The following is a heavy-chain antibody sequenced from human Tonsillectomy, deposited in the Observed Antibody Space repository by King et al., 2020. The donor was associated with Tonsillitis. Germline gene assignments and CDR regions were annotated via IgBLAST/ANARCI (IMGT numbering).Heavy chain of an antibody. CDR2: ISYTGTT. CDR3: ARASRGDWNIESFDS. J-gene: IGHJ4*02. Sequence: QLQESGPGLVKPSQTLSLTCAVSNGSINGGGYSWSWIRQPPGKGLECLGYISYTGTTYYKPSLESRVTISVDTSEDQFSLRLTSVTAADTAVYYCARASRGDWNIESFDSWGQGTLVTVSS. D-gene: IGHD1/OR15-1a*01. V-gene: IGHV4-30-4*07. CDR1: NGSINGGGYS.